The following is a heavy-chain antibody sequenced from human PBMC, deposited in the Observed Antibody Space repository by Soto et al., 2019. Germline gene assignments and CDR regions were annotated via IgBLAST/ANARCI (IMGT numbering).Heavy chain of an antibody. CDR3: ARDSSGFHWYFDL. CDR2: TYYRSKWYN. V-gene: IGHV6-1*02. CDR1: GDSVSSATAT. D-gene: IGHD6-19*01. J-gene: IGHJ2*01. Sequence: QVQLQQSGPGLVKPSQTLSLICAISGDSVSSATATWSWIRQSPSRGLEWLGRTYYRSKWYNDSAVSVKSRXAXTXDXSKNQLSLQLSSVTPEDTAVYFCARDSSGFHWYFDLWGRGTLVTVSS.